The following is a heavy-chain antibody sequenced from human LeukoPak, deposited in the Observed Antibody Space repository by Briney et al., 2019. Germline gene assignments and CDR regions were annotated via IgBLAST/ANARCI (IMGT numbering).Heavy chain of an antibody. V-gene: IGHV3-74*01. CDR1: GFTFSSYW. CDR3: ASYVHDFWVQDAFDI. CDR2: INTDGSST. Sequence: PGGSLRLSCAASGFTFSSYWMHWVRQAPGKGLVWVSRINTDGSSTSYVDSVKGRFTISRDNAKNTLYLQMNSLRAEDTAVYYCASYVHDFWVQDAFDIWGQGTMVTVSS. D-gene: IGHD3-3*01. J-gene: IGHJ3*02.